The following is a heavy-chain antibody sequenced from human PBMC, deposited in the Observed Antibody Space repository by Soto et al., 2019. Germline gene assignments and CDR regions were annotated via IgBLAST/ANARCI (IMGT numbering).Heavy chain of an antibody. J-gene: IGHJ6*02. CDR1: GFSFSPAW. Sequence: GGSLRLSCAASGFSFSPAWMNWVRQAPGKGLEWVGLIKSKGGGGTADYAAPVKGRFTISRDDSKNTLYLQMNSLKTEDTAVYYCTTDSLDYGDFRPPVHHYYYYGMDVWGQGTTVTVSS. CDR3: TTDSLDYGDFRPPVHHYYYYGMDV. CDR2: IKSKGGGGTA. V-gene: IGHV3-15*07. D-gene: IGHD4-17*01.